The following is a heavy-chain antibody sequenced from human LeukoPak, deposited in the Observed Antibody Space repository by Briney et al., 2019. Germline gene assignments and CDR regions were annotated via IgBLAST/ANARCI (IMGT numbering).Heavy chain of an antibody. CDR1: RFTFSSYG. D-gene: IGHD6-19*01. J-gene: IGHJ4*02. Sequence: GGSLRLSCAASRFTFSSYGMHWVRQAPGKGLEWVAYIQYDGSNEQYADSVKGRFSISRDSSKNILYLQMNSLGAEDTAIYYCAKSLPLAGRRPFFFDYWGQGTLVTVSS. CDR3: AKSLPLAGRRPFFFDY. V-gene: IGHV3-30*02. CDR2: IQYDGSNE.